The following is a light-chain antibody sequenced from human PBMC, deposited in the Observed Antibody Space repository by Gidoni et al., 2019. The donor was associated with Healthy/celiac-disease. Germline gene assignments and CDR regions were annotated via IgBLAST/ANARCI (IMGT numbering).Light chain of an antibody. CDR3: LQSHSTPLT. J-gene: IGKJ5*01. CDR1: QSISSY. V-gene: IGKV1-39*01. CDR2: AAS. Sequence: GDRVTITCRASQSISSYLNWYQQKPGKAPKLLIYAASSLQSGVPSRFSGSGSGTDFTLTISSLQPEDFATYYCLQSHSTPLTFGQGTRLEIK.